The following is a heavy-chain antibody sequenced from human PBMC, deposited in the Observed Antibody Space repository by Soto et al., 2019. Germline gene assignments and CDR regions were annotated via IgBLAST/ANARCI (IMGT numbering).Heavy chain of an antibody. CDR3: ARDTRYYYDSSGYYYPGDYYYYGMDV. J-gene: IGHJ6*02. CDR1: GGSISSGGYY. D-gene: IGHD3-22*01. Sequence: QVQLQESGPGLVKPSQTLSLTCTVSGGSISSGGYYWSWIRQHPGKGLEWIGYIYYSGSTYYNPSLKRRVTISVDTSKNQFSLKLSSVTAADTAVYYCARDTRYYYDSSGYYYPGDYYYYGMDVWGQGTTVTVSS. CDR2: IYYSGST. V-gene: IGHV4-31*03.